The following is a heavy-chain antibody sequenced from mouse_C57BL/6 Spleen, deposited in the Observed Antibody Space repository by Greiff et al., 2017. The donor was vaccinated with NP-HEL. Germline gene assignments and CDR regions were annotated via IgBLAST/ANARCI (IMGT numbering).Heavy chain of an antibody. CDR1: GYTFTSYW. CDR2: IDPSDSET. D-gene: IGHD3-3*01. J-gene: IGHJ1*03. CDR3: ARRAGSAWYFDV. V-gene: IGHV1-52*01. Sequence: QVQLQQPGAELVRPGSSVKLSCKASGYTFTSYWMHWVKQRPIQGLEWIGNIDPSDSETHYNQKFKDKATLTVDKSSCTAYMQLSSLTSEDSAVYYCARRAGSAWYFDVWGTGTTVTVSS.